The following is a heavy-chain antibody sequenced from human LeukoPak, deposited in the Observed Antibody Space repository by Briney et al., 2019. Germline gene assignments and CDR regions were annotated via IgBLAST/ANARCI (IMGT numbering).Heavy chain of an antibody. Sequence: PGESLKISCKGSGYSFTSYWIGWVRQMPGKGLEWMGIIYPGDSDTRYSPSFQGQVTISADKSISTAYLQWSSLKASDTAMYYCARRPSGYYDSSGYSGRDGAFDIWGQGTMVTVSS. CDR1: GYSFTSYW. D-gene: IGHD3-22*01. CDR3: ARRPSGYYDSSGYSGRDGAFDI. V-gene: IGHV5-51*01. J-gene: IGHJ3*02. CDR2: IYPGDSDT.